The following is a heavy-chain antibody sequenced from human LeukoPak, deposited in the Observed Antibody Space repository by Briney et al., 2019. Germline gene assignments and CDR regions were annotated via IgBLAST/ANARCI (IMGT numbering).Heavy chain of an antibody. D-gene: IGHD6-13*01. J-gene: IGHJ4*02. Sequence: SETLSLTCTVSGGSISSYYWSWIRKPPGKGLEWIGYIYYSGTTNYNPSLKSRVTISVDTSKNQFSLKLSSVTAADTAVYYCARGVYIAAAQYGYWGQGTLVTVSS. V-gene: IGHV4-59*01. CDR2: IYYSGTT. CDR3: ARGVYIAAAQYGY. CDR1: GGSISSYY.